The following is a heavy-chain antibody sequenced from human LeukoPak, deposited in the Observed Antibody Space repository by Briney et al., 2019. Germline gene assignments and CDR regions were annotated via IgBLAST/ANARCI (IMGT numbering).Heavy chain of an antibody. CDR1: GFTFSSYA. Sequence: GGSLRLSCAASGFTFSSYAMSWVRQAPGMGLEWVSVIYSGGSTYYADSVKGRFTISRDNSKNTLYLQMNSLRAEDTAVYYCARGRDGYSSSPIDYWGQGTLVTVSS. J-gene: IGHJ4*02. V-gene: IGHV3-53*01. CDR2: IYSGGST. D-gene: IGHD6-6*01. CDR3: ARGRDGYSSSPIDY.